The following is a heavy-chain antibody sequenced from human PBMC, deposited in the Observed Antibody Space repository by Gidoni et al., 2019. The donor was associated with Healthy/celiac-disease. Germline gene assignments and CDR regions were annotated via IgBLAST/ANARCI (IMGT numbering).Heavy chain of an antibody. CDR1: GYTFTSYD. V-gene: IGHV1-8*01. CDR3: AKGLFLVYYYGMDV. J-gene: IGHJ6*02. Sequence: AEVKKPGASVKVSCKASGYTFTSYDINWVRQATGQGLEWMGWMNPNSGNTGYAQKFQGRVTMTRNTSISTAYMELSSLRSEDTAVYYCAKGLFLVYYYGMDVWGQGTTVTVSS. D-gene: IGHD3-10*02. CDR2: MNPNSGNT.